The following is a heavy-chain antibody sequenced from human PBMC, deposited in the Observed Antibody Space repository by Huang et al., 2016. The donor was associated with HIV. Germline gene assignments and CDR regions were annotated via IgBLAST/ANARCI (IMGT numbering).Heavy chain of an antibody. V-gene: IGHV4-39*01. J-gene: IGHJ6*03. CDR2: IYYKGST. CDR1: GGSIRSSDYH. D-gene: IGHD3-10*01. CDR3: ARHREGPVAYYSGWGSHLNYMDV. Sequence: QLLLQESGPGLVKSSEALALTCAVSGGSIRSSDYHWGWIRQPPGKGLEWIGSIYYKGSTHYSPSLKSRVTIAVETSKNLFFLNLTSMTAADTAVYYCARHREGPVAYYSGWGSHLNYMDVWGRGRTVVVSS.